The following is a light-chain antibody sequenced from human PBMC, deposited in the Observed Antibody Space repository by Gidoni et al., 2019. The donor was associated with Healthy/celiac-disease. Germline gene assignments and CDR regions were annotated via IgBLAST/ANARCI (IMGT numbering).Light chain of an antibody. CDR3: QQLNSYPLT. CDR1: QGISSY. CDR2: AAS. Sequence: RLPQSPSFLSASVGDRVTITCRASQGISSYLAWYQQKPGKAPKLLIYAASTLQSGVPSRFSGSGSGTEFTLTISSLQPEDFATYYCQQLNSYPLTFXQXTRLEIK. V-gene: IGKV1-9*01. J-gene: IGKJ5*01.